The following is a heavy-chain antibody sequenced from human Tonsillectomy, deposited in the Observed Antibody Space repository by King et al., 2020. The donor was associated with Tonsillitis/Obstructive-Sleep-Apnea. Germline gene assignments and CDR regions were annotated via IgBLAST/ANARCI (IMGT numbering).Heavy chain of an antibody. CDR1: GFTVSSNY. CDR2: IYSGGST. CDR3: ARSLTIFGVVEDY. V-gene: IGHV3-66*01. J-gene: IGHJ4*02. Sequence: VQLVESGGGLVQPGGSLRLSCAVSGFTVSSNYMSWVRQAPGKGLEWVSVIYSGGSTYYADSVKGRFTISRDNSENTLYLQMNSLRAEDTAVYYCARSLTIFGVVEDYWGQGTLVTVSS. D-gene: IGHD3-3*01.